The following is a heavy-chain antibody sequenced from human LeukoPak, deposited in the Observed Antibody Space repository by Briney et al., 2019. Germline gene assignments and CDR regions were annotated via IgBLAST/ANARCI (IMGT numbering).Heavy chain of an antibody. CDR1: GGSISSGGYY. V-gene: IGHV4-61*08. J-gene: IGHJ4*02. Sequence: SETLSLTCTVSGGSISSGGYYWSWIRQHPGKGLEWIGYIYYSGSTNYNPSLKSRVTISVDTSKNQFSLKLSSVTAADTAVYYCARGGITGTTLNDYWGQGTLVTVSS. CDR3: ARGGITGTTLNDY. D-gene: IGHD1-20*01. CDR2: IYYSGST.